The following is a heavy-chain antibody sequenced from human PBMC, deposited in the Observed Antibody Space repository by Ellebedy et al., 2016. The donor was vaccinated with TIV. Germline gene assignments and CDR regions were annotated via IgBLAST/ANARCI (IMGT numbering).Heavy chain of an antibody. CDR3: GRGTVGATLIDY. J-gene: IGHJ4*02. CDR2: ISNSGRTI. Sequence: GESLKISCAASGFSFSNYSMNWVRQAPGKGLEWISYISNSGRTIYYADSVEGRFTISRDNSKNSLYLQMNSLTTEDTALYYCGRGTVGATLIDYWGQGTLVTVSS. CDR1: GFSFSNYS. D-gene: IGHD1-26*01. V-gene: IGHV3-48*04.